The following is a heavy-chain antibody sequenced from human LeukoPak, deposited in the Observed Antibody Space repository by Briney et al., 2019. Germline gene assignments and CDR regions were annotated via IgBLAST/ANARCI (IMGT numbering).Heavy chain of an antibody. Sequence: GGSLRLSCAVSGFTFSSYWMHWVRQAPGKGLVWVSRINSDGSNTNYADSVKGRFTISRDNAEDTLYLQMNSLRAEDTAVYYWERLRGSSSGWYDYWGQGTLVTVSS. V-gene: IGHV3-74*01. CDR3: ERLRGSSSGWYDY. J-gene: IGHJ4*02. CDR2: INSDGSNT. CDR1: GFTFSSYW. D-gene: IGHD6-19*01.